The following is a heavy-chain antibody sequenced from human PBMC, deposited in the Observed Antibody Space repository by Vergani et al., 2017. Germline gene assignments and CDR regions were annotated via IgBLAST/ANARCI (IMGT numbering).Heavy chain of an antibody. Sequence: EVQLLESGGGSAQPGESLRLSCVASGFTFTAHGLNWVRQAPGKGLEWVSLIHKDGNIKYADAVRGRFTISRDSSRNTVHLQMNSLRAEDTAVYYCANSALSIAAVRMDYVDYWGQGTLVTVSS. CDR1: GFTFTAHG. D-gene: IGHD6-13*01. CDR2: IHKDGNI. V-gene: IGHV3-23*03. J-gene: IGHJ4*02. CDR3: ANSALSIAAVRMDYVDY.